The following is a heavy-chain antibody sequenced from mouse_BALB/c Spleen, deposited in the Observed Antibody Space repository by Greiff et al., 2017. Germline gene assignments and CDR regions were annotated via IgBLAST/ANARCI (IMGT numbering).Heavy chain of an antibody. V-gene: IGHV3-2*02. CDR1: GYSITSDYA. J-gene: IGHJ4*01. D-gene: IGHD1-1*01. CDR3: ARLITTVVAPGAMDY. Sequence: DVQLQESGPGLVKPSQSLSLTCTVTGYSITSDYAWNWIRQFPGNKLEWMGYISYSGSTSYNPSLKSRISITRDTSKNQFFLQLNSVTTEDTATYYCARLITTVVAPGAMDYWGQGTSVTVSS. CDR2: ISYSGST.